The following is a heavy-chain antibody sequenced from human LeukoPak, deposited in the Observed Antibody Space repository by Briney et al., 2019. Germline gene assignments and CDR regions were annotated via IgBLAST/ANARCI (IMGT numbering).Heavy chain of an antibody. CDR2: IYTSGST. CDR3: ARDGLPGYDSSGYYLN. Sequence: SETLSLTCTVSGGSISSYYWSWIRQPAGKGLEWIGRIYTSGSTNYNPSLKSRVTISVDKSKNQFSLKLSSVTAADTAVYYCARDGLPGYDSSGYYLNWGQGPLVTVSS. V-gene: IGHV4-4*07. D-gene: IGHD3-22*01. CDR1: GGSISSYY. J-gene: IGHJ4*02.